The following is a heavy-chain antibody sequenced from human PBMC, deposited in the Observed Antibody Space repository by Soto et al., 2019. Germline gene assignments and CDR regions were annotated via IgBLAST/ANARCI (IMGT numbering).Heavy chain of an antibody. CDR1: GGSLRRGGYF. V-gene: IGHV4-31*02. D-gene: IGHD4-17*01. CDR2: IYYSGST. CDR3: ARAVDYGGIYYGMDV. Sequence: SENLSLTWTVSGGSLRRGGYFWSWIRQHPGKGLEWIGYIYYSGSTYYNPSLKSRVTISVDTSKNQFSLKLSSVTAADTAVYYCARAVDYGGIYYGMDVWGQGTTVTVS. J-gene: IGHJ6*02.